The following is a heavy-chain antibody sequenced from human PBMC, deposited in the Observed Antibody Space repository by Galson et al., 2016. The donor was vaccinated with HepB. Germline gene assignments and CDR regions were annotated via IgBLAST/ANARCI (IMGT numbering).Heavy chain of an antibody. CDR3: ARMVPLYSGGWYVRGDGWFDP. D-gene: IGHD6-19*01. Sequence: SLRLSCAASGFTFSHYFVSWIRRAPGKGLEWVSYISGSADSRRYADSVKGRFTISRDNSKNSLYLQMNNLRAEDTAVYYCARMVPLYSGGWYVRGDGWFDPGGQGTLVTVSS. CDR1: GFTFSHYF. J-gene: IGHJ5*02. CDR2: ISGSADSR. V-gene: IGHV3-11*01.